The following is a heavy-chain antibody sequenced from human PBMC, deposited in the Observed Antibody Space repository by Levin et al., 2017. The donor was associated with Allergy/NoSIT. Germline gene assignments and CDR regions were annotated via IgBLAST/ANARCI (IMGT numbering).Heavy chain of an antibody. J-gene: IGHJ4*02. D-gene: IGHD3-10*01. CDR1: GFSLTTSGMC. CDR2: IDWDDDK. Sequence: TSQTLSLTCTFSGFSLTTSGMCVSWIRQPPGNALEWLARIDWDDDKYYSTSLKTRLTISRDTSKNQVVLTMTSMDPVDTATYYCARATNHYYGRGFDYWGQGTPVTVSS. V-gene: IGHV2-70*11. CDR3: ARATNHYYGRGFDY.